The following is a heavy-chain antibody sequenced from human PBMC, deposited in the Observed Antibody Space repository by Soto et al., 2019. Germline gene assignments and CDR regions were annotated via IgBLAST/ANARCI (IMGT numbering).Heavy chain of an antibody. Sequence: SETLSLTCTFSGGSISRGGYYWSWIRQHPGKGLEWIGYIYYSGSTYYNPSLKSRVTISVDTSKNQFSLKLSSVTAADTAVYYCARDGISYGMDVWGQGTTVTVSS. J-gene: IGHJ6*02. CDR2: IYYSGST. CDR3: ARDGISYGMDV. CDR1: GGSISRGGYY. D-gene: IGHD1-26*01. V-gene: IGHV4-31*03.